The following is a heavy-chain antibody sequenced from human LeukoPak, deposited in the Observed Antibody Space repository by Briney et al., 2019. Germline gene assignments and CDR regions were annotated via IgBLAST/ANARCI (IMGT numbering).Heavy chain of an antibody. Sequence: ASVKVSCKASGYTFTSYGISWVRQAPGQGLEWMGWISAYNGNTNYAQKLQGRVTMTTDTSTSTAYMELRSLRSDDTAVYYCARETMVRGVIGFDLDYWGQGTLVTVSS. V-gene: IGHV1-18*01. CDR2: ISAYNGNT. CDR1: GYTFTSYG. D-gene: IGHD3-10*01. CDR3: ARETMVRGVIGFDLDY. J-gene: IGHJ4*02.